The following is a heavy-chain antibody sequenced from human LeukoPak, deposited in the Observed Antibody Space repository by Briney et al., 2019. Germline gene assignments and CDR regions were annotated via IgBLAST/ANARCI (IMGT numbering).Heavy chain of an antibody. D-gene: IGHD4-17*01. CDR1: GGSISSYY. CDR2: IYYSGST. Sequence: SETLSLTCTVSGGSISSYYWSWIRQPPGKGLEWIEYIYYSGSTNYNPSLKSRVTISVDTSKNQFSLKLSSVTAADTAVYYCARDPDGDSPLAGFDYWGQGTLVTVSS. J-gene: IGHJ4*02. V-gene: IGHV4-59*01. CDR3: ARDPDGDSPLAGFDY.